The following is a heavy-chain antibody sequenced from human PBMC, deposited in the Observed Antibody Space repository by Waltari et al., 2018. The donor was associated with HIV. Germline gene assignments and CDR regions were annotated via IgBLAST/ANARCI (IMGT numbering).Heavy chain of an antibody. CDR3: ARGEREVGGTDY. V-gene: IGHV4-38-2*01. CDR2: IYHSGDT. J-gene: IGHJ4*02. Sequence: QVQLQESGPGLVKPSETLSLPCAVSGYSISSGYYWGWFRQPPGKGLEWIGSIYHSGDTYYNPSLKSRVTISVDTSKNQFSLKLSSVTAADTAVYYCARGEREVGGTDYWGQGTLVTVSS. D-gene: IGHD1-26*01. CDR1: GYSISSGYY.